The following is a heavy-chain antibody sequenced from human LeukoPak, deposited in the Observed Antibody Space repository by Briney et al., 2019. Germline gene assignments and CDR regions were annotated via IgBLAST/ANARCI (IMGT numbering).Heavy chain of an antibody. J-gene: IGHJ4*02. CDR3: ASYTLWYGDS. CDR2: ISYDGSNK. D-gene: IGHD3-10*01. Sequence: PGRSLRLSCAASGFTFSNYAMHWVRQAPGKGLEWVAVISYDGSNKYYADSVKGRFTISRDNSKNTLYLQMNSLRPEDTAVYYCASYTLWYGDSWGQGTLVTVSS. CDR1: GFTFSNYA. V-gene: IGHV3-30-3*01.